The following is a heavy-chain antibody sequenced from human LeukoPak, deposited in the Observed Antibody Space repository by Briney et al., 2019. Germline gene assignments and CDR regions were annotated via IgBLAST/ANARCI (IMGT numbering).Heavy chain of an antibody. J-gene: IGHJ6*02. CDR3: ARNTVTTTSGYSSSRGYYGMDV. V-gene: IGHV1-46*01. D-gene: IGHD4-17*01. CDR1: GYTFTSYY. CDR2: INPSGGST. Sequence: GASVKVSCKASGYTFTSYYMHWVRQAPGQGLEWMGIINPSGGSTSYAQKFQGRVTMTRDTSTSTVYMELSSLRSEDTAVYYCARNTVTTTSGYSSSRGYYGMDVWGQGTTVTVSS.